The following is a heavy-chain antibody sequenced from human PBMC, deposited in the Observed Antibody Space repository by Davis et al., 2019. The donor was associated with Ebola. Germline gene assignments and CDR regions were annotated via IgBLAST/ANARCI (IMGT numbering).Heavy chain of an antibody. J-gene: IGHJ6*03. CDR1: GGSINRDGSY. V-gene: IGHV4-31*03. D-gene: IGHD3-22*01. Sequence: PSETLSLTCTVSGGSINRDGSYWTWIRQHPGKGLEWIASIYYSGSTSYKPSLKSRVTISLDTSKNQFSLNLYSVTAADTAVYYCARDLRYDSSSYDYYFYMDVWGKGTTVTVSS. CDR2: IYYSGST. CDR3: ARDLRYDSSSYDYYFYMDV.